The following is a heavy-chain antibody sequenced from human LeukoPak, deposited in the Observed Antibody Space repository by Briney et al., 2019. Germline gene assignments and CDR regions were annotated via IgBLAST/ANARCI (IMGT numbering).Heavy chain of an antibody. CDR3: ARVYYDSSGYSYFDY. CDR1: GFTFDDYA. J-gene: IGHJ4*02. CDR2: ITSYSSTI. Sequence: PGRSLRLSCAASGFTFDDYAMHWVRQAPGRGLEWVSYITSYSSTIYYADSVKGRFTISRDNAKNSLYLQMNSLRDEDTAVYYCARVYYDSSGYSYFDYWGQGTLVTVSS. D-gene: IGHD3-22*01. V-gene: IGHV3-48*02.